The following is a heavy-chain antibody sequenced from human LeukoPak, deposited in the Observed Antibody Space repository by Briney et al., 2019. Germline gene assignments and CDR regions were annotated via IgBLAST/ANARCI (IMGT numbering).Heavy chain of an antibody. D-gene: IGHD4-23*01. V-gene: IGHV4-59*01. J-gene: IGHJ6*02. CDR3: ARVVGGNPVEDYYGMDV. CDR1: GGSISSYY. Sequence: SETLSLTCTVSGGSISSYYWSWIRQPPGKGLEWIGYIHYSGSTNYNPSLKSRVTISVDTSKNQFSLKLSSVTAADTAVYYCARVVGGNPVEDYYGMDVWGQGTTVTVSS. CDR2: IHYSGST.